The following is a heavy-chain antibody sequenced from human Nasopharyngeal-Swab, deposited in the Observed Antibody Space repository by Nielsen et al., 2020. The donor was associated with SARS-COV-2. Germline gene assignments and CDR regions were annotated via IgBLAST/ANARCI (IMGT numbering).Heavy chain of an antibody. V-gene: IGHV3-74*01. CDR1: GFTFTGSW. J-gene: IGHJ3*02. D-gene: IGHD1-26*01. Sequence: GGSLRLSCAASGFTFTGSWMHWVRQAPGKGLEWVSHISVDGTTTNYGDSVKGRFTTYRDNAMSTVYLLMNSLRVEDTGVYYCASPYSGSYLDAFDIWGQGTMVTVSS. CDR2: ISVDGTTT. CDR3: ASPYSGSYLDAFDI.